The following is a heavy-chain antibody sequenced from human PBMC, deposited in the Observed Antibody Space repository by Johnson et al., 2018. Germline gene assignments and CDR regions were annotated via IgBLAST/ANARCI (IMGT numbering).Heavy chain of an antibody. D-gene: IGHD3-10*01. Sequence: QVQLVQSGGGVVQPGRSLRLSCAASGFTFSSYGMHWVRQAPGKGLEWVAVISYDGSNKYYADSVKGRFTISRDNSKNTLYLQMNSLRAEDTAGYYCAKRTVRGDLPHFDIWGQGTMVTVSS. CDR2: ISYDGSNK. V-gene: IGHV3-30*18. CDR3: AKRTVRGDLPHFDI. J-gene: IGHJ3*02. CDR1: GFTFSSYG.